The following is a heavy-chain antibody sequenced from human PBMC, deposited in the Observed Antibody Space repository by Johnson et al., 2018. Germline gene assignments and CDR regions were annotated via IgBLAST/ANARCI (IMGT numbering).Heavy chain of an antibody. CDR2: IIPIFGTA. CDR1: GGTFSSYA. V-gene: IGHV1-69*01. Sequence: QVQLVESGAEVKKPGSSVKVSCKASGGTFSSYAISWVRQAPGQGLEWMGGIIPIFGTANYAQQFQGRVTITADESTSTAYMELGSLRSEDTAVYYCASSEVGATTFYYYGMDVWGQGTTVTVSS. J-gene: IGHJ6*02. D-gene: IGHD1-26*01. CDR3: ASSEVGATTFYYYGMDV.